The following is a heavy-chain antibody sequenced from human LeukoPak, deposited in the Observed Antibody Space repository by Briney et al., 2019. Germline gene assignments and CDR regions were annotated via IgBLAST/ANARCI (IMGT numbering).Heavy chain of an antibody. CDR1: GYTFATYY. CDR2: INPSGGST. V-gene: IGHV1-46*01. CDR3: ARGDYYYDSSGLSY. D-gene: IGHD3-22*01. Sequence: ASVKVSCKASGYTFATYYMHWVRQAPGQGLEWMGIINPSGGSTSYAQNFQGRVTMTRDTSTSTVYMELSSLRTEDTAVDYCARGDYYYDSSGLSYWGQGTLVTVSS. J-gene: IGHJ4*02.